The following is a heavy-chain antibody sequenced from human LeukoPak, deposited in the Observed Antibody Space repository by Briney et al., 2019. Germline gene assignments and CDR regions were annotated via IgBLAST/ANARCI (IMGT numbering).Heavy chain of an antibody. J-gene: IGHJ3*02. CDR3: ATDSPPHAFDI. CDR1: GYTLTELS. Sequence: GASVKVSCKVSGYTLTELSMHWVRQAPGKGLEWMGGFDPEDGETIYAQKFQGRVTTTEDTSTDTAYMELSSLRSEDTAVYYCATDSPPHAFDIWGQGTMVTVSS. CDR2: FDPEDGET. V-gene: IGHV1-24*01.